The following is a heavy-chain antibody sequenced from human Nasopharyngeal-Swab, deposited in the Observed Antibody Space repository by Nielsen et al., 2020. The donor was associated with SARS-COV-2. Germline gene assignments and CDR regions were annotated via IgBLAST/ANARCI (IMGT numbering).Heavy chain of an antibody. D-gene: IGHD5-18*01. J-gene: IGHJ6*03. V-gene: IGHV4-30-4*01. CDR2: IYYSGST. CDR3: ARNPTAQGHGYYYYMDV. Sequence: RQAPGKGLEWIGYIYYSGSTHYNPSLKSRVTISVDTSKNQFSLKLSSVTAADTAVYYRARNPTAQGHGYYYYMDVWGKGTTVTVSS.